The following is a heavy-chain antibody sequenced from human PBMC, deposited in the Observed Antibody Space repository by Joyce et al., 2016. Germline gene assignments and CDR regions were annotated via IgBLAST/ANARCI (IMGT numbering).Heavy chain of an antibody. Sequence: EVQLLASGGGLVQPGGSLRLSCAASGFTFSSYAMSWVRQASGEGIECVSTISGRGGSTYYADCVKGRFTISRDNSEDSLYLNMNSLRAEDTAVYYCATWAPTNYDFWSGYSYYFDNWGQGTLVTVSS. CDR3: ATWAPTNYDFWSGYSYYFDN. D-gene: IGHD3-3*01. CDR2: ISGRGGST. CDR1: GFTFSSYA. V-gene: IGHV3-23*01. J-gene: IGHJ4*02.